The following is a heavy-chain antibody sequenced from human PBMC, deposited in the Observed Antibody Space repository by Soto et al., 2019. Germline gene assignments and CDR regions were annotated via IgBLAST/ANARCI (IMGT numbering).Heavy chain of an antibody. CDR3: ARDLDGRYPYNLFDV. Sequence: EVQLVESGGGLVKPGGPLRFSCVGSGLTFSAYSMSWVRQAPGRGLEWVSFISGTGRFIYYAESVEGRFTISRDNARNSVFLQLSSLRAEATAVYYCARDLDGRYPYNLFDVWGQGTMVTVSS. J-gene: IGHJ3*01. CDR2: ISGTGRFI. V-gene: IGHV3-21*01. CDR1: GLTFSAYS. D-gene: IGHD3-16*02.